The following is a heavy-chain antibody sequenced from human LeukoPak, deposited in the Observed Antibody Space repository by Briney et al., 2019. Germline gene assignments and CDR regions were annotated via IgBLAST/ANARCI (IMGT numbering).Heavy chain of an antibody. D-gene: IGHD3-3*01. CDR3: ARARNDFWSNDHYYYYMDV. CDR1: GYSISSGYY. V-gene: IGHV4-38-2*02. Sequence: SETLSLTCTVSGYSISSGYYWGWIRQPPGKGLDWIGTIYHSGSTYYNPSLKSRVTISLDTSKNQFSLKVSSVTAADTAVYYCARARNDFWSNDHYYYYMDVRGTGTTVTVSS. CDR2: IYHSGST. J-gene: IGHJ6*03.